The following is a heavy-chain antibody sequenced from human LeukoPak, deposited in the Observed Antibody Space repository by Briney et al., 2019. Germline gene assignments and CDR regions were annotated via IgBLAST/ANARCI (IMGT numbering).Heavy chain of an antibody. Sequence: PSETLSLTCTVSGGSISSYYWSWIRQPPGKGLEWIGYIYYSGSTNYNPSLKSRVTISVDTSKNQFSLKLSSVTAADTAVYYCARAQILRKGYYYYYYYMDVWGKGTTVTVSS. CDR1: GGSISSYY. CDR2: IYYSGST. J-gene: IGHJ6*03. CDR3: ARAQILRKGYYYYYYYMDV. V-gene: IGHV4-59*01. D-gene: IGHD2-15*01.